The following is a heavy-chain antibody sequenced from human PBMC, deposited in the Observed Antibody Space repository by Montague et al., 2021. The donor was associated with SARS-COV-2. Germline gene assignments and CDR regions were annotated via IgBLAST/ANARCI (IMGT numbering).Heavy chain of an antibody. CDR2: ISWNGGSI. J-gene: IGHJ4*02. V-gene: IGHV3-9*01. Sequence: SLRLSCAASGFTFHDYALHWVRQVPGEGLEWVASISWNGGSIGYVDSVKGRFTISRDNAKNSLYLQMNSLRAEDTALYYCAKDRGYYVWGSYFECWGQGTMVTVSS. CDR3: AKDRGYYVWGSYFEC. D-gene: IGHD3-16*01. CDR1: GFTFHDYA.